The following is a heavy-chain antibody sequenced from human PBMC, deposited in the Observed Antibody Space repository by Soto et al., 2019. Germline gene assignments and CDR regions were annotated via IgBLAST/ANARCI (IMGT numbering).Heavy chain of an antibody. CDR2: IYYSGST. Sequence: QVQLQESGPGLVKPSETLSLTCTVSGGSISSYYWSWIRQPPGKGLEWIGYIYYSGSTNYNPSLKSRVTISVDTYKNQFSLKLSSVTAADTAVYYCARHRLVIIGGYYYYYYMDVWGKGTTVTVSS. CDR1: GGSISSYY. D-gene: IGHD3-9*01. CDR3: ARHRLVIIGGYYYYYYMDV. V-gene: IGHV4-59*08. J-gene: IGHJ6*03.